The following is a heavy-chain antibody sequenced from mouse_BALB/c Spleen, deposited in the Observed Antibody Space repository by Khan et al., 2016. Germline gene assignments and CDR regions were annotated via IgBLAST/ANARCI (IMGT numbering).Heavy chain of an antibody. D-gene: IGHD1-1*01. CDR3: ARWGFTTVDDY. V-gene: IGHV3-2*02. Sequence: EVQLVESGPGLVKPSQSLSLTCTVTGYSITSDYAWNWIRQFPGNKLEWMGYVSYSGSTSYNPSLKSRISITRDTSKNQFFLQLNSVTTEDTATYDGARWGFTTVDDYWGQGTTLTVSS. CDR2: VSYSGST. CDR1: GYSITSDYA. J-gene: IGHJ2*01.